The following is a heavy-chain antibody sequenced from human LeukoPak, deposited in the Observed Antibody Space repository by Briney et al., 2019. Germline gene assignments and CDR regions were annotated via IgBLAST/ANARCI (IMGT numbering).Heavy chain of an antibody. CDR1: GYSISSGYY. CDR3: ARNSGYYHPYYIDH. Sequence: SETLSLTCTVSGYSISSGYYWDWIRQPPGKGLEWIGNIYHSRSTYYNPSLKSRVTISVDTSKNQFSLKLNSVTAADTAVYYCARNSGYYHPYYIDHWGQGTLVTVSS. J-gene: IGHJ4*02. D-gene: IGHD3-22*01. CDR2: IYHSRST. V-gene: IGHV4-38-2*02.